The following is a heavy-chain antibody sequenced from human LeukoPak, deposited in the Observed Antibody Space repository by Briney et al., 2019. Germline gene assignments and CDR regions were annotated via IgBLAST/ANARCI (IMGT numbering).Heavy chain of an antibody. CDR1: GYTFTSYD. Sequence: ASVKVSRKASGYTFTSYDINWVRQATGQGLEWMGWMNPNSGNTGYAQKFQGRVTITRNTSISAAYMELSSLRSEDTAVYYCARRRRGAVVPAAIDVYYFDYWGQGTLVTVSS. D-gene: IGHD2-2*01. CDR3: ARRRRGAVVPAAIDVYYFDY. V-gene: IGHV1-8*03. J-gene: IGHJ4*02. CDR2: MNPNSGNT.